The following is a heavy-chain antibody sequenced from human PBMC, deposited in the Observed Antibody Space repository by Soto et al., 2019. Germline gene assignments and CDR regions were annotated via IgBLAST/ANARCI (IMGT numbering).Heavy chain of an antibody. V-gene: IGHV3-30-3*01. J-gene: IGHJ4*02. CDR1: GFTLSSYA. Sequence: GGSLRLSCAASGFTLSSYAMHWVRQAPGKGLEWVAVISYDGSNKYYADSVKGRFTISRDNSKNTLYLQMNSLRAEDTAVYYCAREGFYDSSGYLDYWGQGTLVTVSS. D-gene: IGHD3-22*01. CDR3: AREGFYDSSGYLDY. CDR2: ISYDGSNK.